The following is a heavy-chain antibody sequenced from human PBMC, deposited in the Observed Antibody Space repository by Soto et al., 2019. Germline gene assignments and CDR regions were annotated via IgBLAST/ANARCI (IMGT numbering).Heavy chain of an antibody. Sequence: GGSLRLSCAASGFNFRSYAMHWVRQAPGKGLEWLAVTSYDGIHKYYADSVKGRFTISRDNSKNTLYLQMNNLRPEDTAVYYCARDDDVVAVGLDLWGQGTLVTVSS. CDR3: ARDDDVVAVGLDL. V-gene: IGHV3-30-3*01. D-gene: IGHD2-15*01. CDR2: TSYDGIHK. CDR1: GFNFRSYA. J-gene: IGHJ5*02.